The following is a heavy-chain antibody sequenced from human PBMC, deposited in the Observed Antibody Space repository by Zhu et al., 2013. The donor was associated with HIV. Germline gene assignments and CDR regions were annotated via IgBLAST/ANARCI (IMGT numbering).Heavy chain of an antibody. J-gene: IGHJ6*02. CDR3: AKSTDWYLGGMDV. CDR1: GYTFTSYG. V-gene: IGHV1-18*01. Sequence: QVQLVQSGAEVKKPGASVKVSCKASGYTFTSYGISWVRQAPGHGLEWMGWINPYNGNTNYAQKVQGRVTISTDMSTSIAYLELRNLRSDDTAVYYCAKSTDWYLGGMDVWGQGTTVTVSS. D-gene: IGHD3-9*01. CDR2: INPYNGNT.